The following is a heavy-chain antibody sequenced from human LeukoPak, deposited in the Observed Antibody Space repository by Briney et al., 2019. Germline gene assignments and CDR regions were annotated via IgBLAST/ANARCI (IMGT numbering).Heavy chain of an antibody. CDR3: ARWEIRGTAHQLDY. Sequence: GGSLRLSCAASGFTLSSHWMTWVRQAPGKGLEWVANINQDGSAKYFVGSVMGRFTISRDNAKNSMYLQMNGLRAEDTAVYYCARWEIRGTAHQLDYWGQGTLVTVSS. CDR2: INQDGSAK. J-gene: IGHJ4*02. V-gene: IGHV3-7*01. CDR1: GFTLSSHW. D-gene: IGHD1-7*01.